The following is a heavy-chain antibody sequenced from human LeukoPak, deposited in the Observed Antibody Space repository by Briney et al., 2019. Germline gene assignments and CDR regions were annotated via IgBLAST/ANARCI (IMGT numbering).Heavy chain of an antibody. CDR3: ARLSYYDSSGYPFDY. D-gene: IGHD3-22*01. CDR2: ISYDGSNK. J-gene: IGHJ4*02. Sequence: GGSLRLSCAASGFTFSSYAMHWVRQAPGKGLEWVAVISYDGSNKYYADSVEGRFTISRDNSKNTLYLQMNSLRAEDTAVYYCARLSYYDSSGYPFDYWGQGTLVTVSS. CDR1: GFTFSSYA. V-gene: IGHV3-30-3*01.